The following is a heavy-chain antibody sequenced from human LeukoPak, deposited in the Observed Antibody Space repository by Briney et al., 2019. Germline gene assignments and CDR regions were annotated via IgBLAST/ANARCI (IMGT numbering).Heavy chain of an antibody. CDR3: ARLYCSSTSCYFPYYYYMDV. D-gene: IGHD2-2*01. J-gene: IGHJ6*03. CDR2: IYTSGST. V-gene: IGHV4-4*09. Sequence: SETLSLTCTVSGGSISSNYWSWIRQPPGKGLEWIGYIYTSGSTNYNPSLKSRVTISVDTSKNQFSLKLSSVTAADTAVYYCARLYCSSTSCYFPYYYYMDVWGKGTTVTVSS. CDR1: GGSISSNY.